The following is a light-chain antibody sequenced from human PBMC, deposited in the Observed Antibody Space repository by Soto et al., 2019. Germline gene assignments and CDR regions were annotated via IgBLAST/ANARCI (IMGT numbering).Light chain of an antibody. CDR2: DVS. CDR3: CSYAGSYTGV. CDR1: SSDVGAYNY. V-gene: IGLV2-11*01. Sequence: QYALTQPRSVSGSPGQSVTISCTRTSSDVGAYNYVSWYQHHPGKAPKFMIYDVSKRPSGVPDRFSGSKSGNTASLTISGLQAEDEADYYCCSYAGSYTGVFGTGTKLTVL. J-gene: IGLJ1*01.